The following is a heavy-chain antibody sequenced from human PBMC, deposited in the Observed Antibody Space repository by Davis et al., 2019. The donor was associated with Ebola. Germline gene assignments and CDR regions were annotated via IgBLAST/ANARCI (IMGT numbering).Heavy chain of an antibody. CDR2: IYSGGST. Sequence: PGGSLRLSCAASGFTVSSNYMSWVRQAPGKGLEWVSVIYSGGSTYYADSVKGRFTISRDNSKNTLYLQMNSLRAEDTAVYYCARGDTIFSPAFDIWGQGTMVTVSS. J-gene: IGHJ3*02. V-gene: IGHV3-66*01. D-gene: IGHD3-9*01. CDR3: ARGDTIFSPAFDI. CDR1: GFTVSSNY.